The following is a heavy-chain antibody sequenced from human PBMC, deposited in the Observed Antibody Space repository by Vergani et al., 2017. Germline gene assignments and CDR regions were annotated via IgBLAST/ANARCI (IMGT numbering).Heavy chain of an antibody. CDR1: GGSFSGYY. J-gene: IGHJ6*03. CDR2: INHSGST. Sequence: QVQLQQWGAGLLKPSETLSLTCAVYGGSFSGYYWSWIRQPRGKGLEWMGEINHSGSTNYNPSLKSRVPISVDTSKNQFSLKLSSVTAADTAVYYCARGWSPITNCYYYYMDVWGKGTTVTVSS. V-gene: IGHV4-34*01. D-gene: IGHD5-24*01. CDR3: ARGWSPITNCYYYYMDV.